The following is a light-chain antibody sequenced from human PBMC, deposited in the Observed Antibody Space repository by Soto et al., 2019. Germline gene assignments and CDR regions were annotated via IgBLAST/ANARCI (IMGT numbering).Light chain of an antibody. CDR2: GAS. J-gene: IGKJ2*01. CDR1: QSVSATY. V-gene: IGKV3-20*01. Sequence: EIVLTQSPGTLSLSPGERATLSCRASQSVSATYLAWYQQKPGQAPRLLIYGASNRATGIPDRFTGSGSGTDFTLTISRLEPEDFAVYFCQLYVGSPMYTFGQGTKVDIK. CDR3: QLYVGSPMYT.